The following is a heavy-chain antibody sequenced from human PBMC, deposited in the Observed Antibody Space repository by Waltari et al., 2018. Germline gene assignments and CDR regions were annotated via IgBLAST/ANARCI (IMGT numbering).Heavy chain of an antibody. Sequence: QVQLQQWGAGLLKPSETLSLTSAVYIGSFSDYYWTWIRHPPGKGLEWIGEINHNGNTNYSPSLKSRVTISVDTSKNQFSLNLISVTAADTAVYYCARVGGAANSWGQGTLVTVSS. CDR3: ARVGGAANS. CDR1: IGSFSDYY. D-gene: IGHD1-26*01. V-gene: IGHV4-34*01. CDR2: INHNGNT. J-gene: IGHJ4*02.